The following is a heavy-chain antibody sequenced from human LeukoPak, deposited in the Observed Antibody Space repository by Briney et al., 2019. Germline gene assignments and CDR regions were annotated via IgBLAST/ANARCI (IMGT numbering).Heavy chain of an antibody. Sequence: PGGSLSLSCAASGFTFSSYEMNWVRQAPGKGLEWVSYISGSGITIHYADSVKGRFTISRDNAKNSLYLQMDRLSADDTAVYYCVRDDELPDNGMDVWGQGTTVTVS. J-gene: IGHJ6*02. CDR2: ISGSGITI. D-gene: IGHD1-1*01. CDR3: VRDDELPDNGMDV. CDR1: GFTFSSYE. V-gene: IGHV3-48*03.